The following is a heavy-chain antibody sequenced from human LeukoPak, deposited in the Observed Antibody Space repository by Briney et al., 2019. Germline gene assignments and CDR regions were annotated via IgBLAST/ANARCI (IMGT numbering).Heavy chain of an antibody. V-gene: IGHV5-51*01. CDR2: IYPGDSDT. D-gene: IGHD2-15*01. J-gene: IGHJ4*02. CDR1: GYSFTSYW. CDR3: ARHPIYCSGGTCYSSYYFDY. Sequence: GESLKISCQGSGYSFTSYWIGWVRQMPGKGLELMGIIYPGDSDTKYSPSFQGQVTISAAKSISTAYLQWTSLKASDTAMYYCARHPIYCSGGTCYSSYYFDYWGQGTLVTVSS.